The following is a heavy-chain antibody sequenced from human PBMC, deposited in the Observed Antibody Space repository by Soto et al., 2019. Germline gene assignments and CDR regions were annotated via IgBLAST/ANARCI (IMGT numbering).Heavy chain of an antibody. CDR2: IYYSGST. V-gene: IGHV4-39*01. D-gene: IGHD3-9*01. Sequence: QLQLQESGPGLVKPSETLSLTCTVSGGSISSSSYYWGWIRQPPGKGLEWIGSIYYSGSTYYNPSLKSRVTISVDTSKNQFSLKLSSVTAADTAVYYCARQLFDWLFLSVAYWGQGTLVTVSS. CDR3: ARQLFDWLFLSVAY. CDR1: GGSISSSSYY. J-gene: IGHJ4*02.